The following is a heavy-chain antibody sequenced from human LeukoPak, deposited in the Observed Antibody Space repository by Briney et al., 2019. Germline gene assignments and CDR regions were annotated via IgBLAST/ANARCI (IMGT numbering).Heavy chain of an antibody. V-gene: IGHV1-2*02. CDR1: GYTFTGYY. D-gene: IGHD2-15*01. Sequence: ASVKVSCKASGYTFTGYYMHWVRQAPGQGLEWMGWINPNSGGTNYAQKFQGRVTMTRDTSTSTAYMELSRLRSDDTAVYYCARVVVAAPLNWFDPWGQGTLVTVSS. J-gene: IGHJ5*02. CDR2: INPNSGGT. CDR3: ARVVVAAPLNWFDP.